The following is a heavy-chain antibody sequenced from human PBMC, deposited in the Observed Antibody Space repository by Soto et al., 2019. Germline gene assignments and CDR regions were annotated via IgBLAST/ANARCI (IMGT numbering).Heavy chain of an antibody. CDR1: GYTLTELS. D-gene: IGHD1-26*01. V-gene: IGHV1-24*01. CDR3: ARDRPDIVGATDYYYYGMDV. Sequence: GASVKVSCKVSGYTLTELSMHWVRQAPGKGLEWMGGFDPEDGETIYAQKFQGRVTMTEDESTSTAYMELSSLRSEDTAVYYCARDRPDIVGATDYYYYGMDVWGQGTTVTVSS. J-gene: IGHJ6*02. CDR2: FDPEDGET.